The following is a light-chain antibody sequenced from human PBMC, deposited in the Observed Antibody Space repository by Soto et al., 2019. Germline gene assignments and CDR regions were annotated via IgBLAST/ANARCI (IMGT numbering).Light chain of an antibody. V-gene: IGKV1-8*01. CDR3: QQYYSYPLT. J-gene: IGKJ4*01. CDR2: AAS. CDR1: QGISSY. Sequence: IQMTQSPYSLSASVGDRVTITCRASQGISSYLAWYQQKPGKAPKLLIYAASTLQSGVPSRFSGSGSGTDFTLTISCLQSEDFATYYCQQYYSYPLTFGGGTKVDIK.